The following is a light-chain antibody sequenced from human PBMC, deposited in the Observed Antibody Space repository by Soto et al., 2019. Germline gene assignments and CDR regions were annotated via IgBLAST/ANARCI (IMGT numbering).Light chain of an antibody. Sequence: DIQMTQSPSSLYASVGDKLAITCRASQSISTNLNWYQQTPGKAPKLLISAASNLQSGVPSRFSGSGSGTHFTLTITTMYPEDFATYYCQQSYSLPWTFGQGTNVEIK. CDR1: QSISTN. CDR3: QQSYSLPWT. V-gene: IGKV1-39*01. J-gene: IGKJ1*01. CDR2: AAS.